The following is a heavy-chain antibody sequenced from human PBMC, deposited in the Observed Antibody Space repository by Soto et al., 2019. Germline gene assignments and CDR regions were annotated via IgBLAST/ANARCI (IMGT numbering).Heavy chain of an antibody. CDR1: GFTFSNCW. CDR2: IKQDGSEK. D-gene: IGHD4-17*01. Sequence: GGSLRHSCAASGFTFSNCWMSWVRQAPGMGLEWVANIKQDGSEKYYVDSVKGRFTISRDNGKNSLYLQMNSLRVEDTAIYYCARGGRGDTDYYYLDVWGKGTTVTVSS. CDR3: ARGGRGDTDYYYLDV. V-gene: IGHV3-7*01. J-gene: IGHJ6*03.